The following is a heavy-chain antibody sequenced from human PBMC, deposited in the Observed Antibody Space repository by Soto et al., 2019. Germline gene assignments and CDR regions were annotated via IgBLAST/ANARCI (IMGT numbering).Heavy chain of an antibody. CDR1: GFTFSSYA. CDR3: AKENGYSSTWFEFDY. Sequence: PGGSLRLSCAASGFTFSSYAMSWVRQAPGKGLEWVSAISGSGGSTDYADYVKGRFTISRDNSKNTLYLQMNSLRAEDMAVYYCAKENGYSSTWFEFDYWGQGTLVTVSS. J-gene: IGHJ4*02. V-gene: IGHV3-23*01. CDR2: ISGSGGST. D-gene: IGHD6-13*01.